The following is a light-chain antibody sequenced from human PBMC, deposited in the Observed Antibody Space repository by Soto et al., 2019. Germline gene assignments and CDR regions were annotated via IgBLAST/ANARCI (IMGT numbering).Light chain of an antibody. CDR3: QQYGGSPGT. Sequence: EIVMTQSPATLAVSPGERAPLSCRASQSVRINVAWYQQKNGQAPRLLVYGASTRASGIPDRFSGSGSGTNFTLTISRLETEDFAVYYCQQYGGSPGTFGQGTKVDIK. CDR1: QSVRIN. J-gene: IGKJ1*01. V-gene: IGKV3-15*01. CDR2: GAS.